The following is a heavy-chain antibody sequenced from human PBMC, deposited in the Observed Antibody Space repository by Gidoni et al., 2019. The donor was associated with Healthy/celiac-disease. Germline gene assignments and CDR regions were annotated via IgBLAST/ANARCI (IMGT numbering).Heavy chain of an antibody. CDR1: GFSLSTSGMC. Sequence: QVTLRESGPALVKPTQTLTLTCTFSGFSLSTSGMCVSWIRQPPGKALEWLARIDWDDDKYYSTSLKTRLTISKDTSKNQVVLTMTNMDPVDTATYYCARIRGVATIDVGYYYYGMDVWGQGTTVTVSS. V-gene: IGHV2-70*15. CDR2: IDWDDDK. CDR3: ARIRGVATIDVGYYYYGMDV. J-gene: IGHJ6*02. D-gene: IGHD5-12*01.